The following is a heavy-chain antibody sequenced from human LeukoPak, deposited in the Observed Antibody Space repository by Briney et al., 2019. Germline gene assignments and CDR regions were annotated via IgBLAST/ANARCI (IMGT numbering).Heavy chain of an antibody. CDR3: ARDYDFWSAYSGPHSFDY. CDR2: ISSSSTYI. CDR1: GFTFTSYS. V-gene: IGHV3-21*01. D-gene: IGHD3-3*01. J-gene: IGHJ4*02. Sequence: KPGGSLRLSCAASGFTFTSYSMNWVRQAPGKGLEWVSSISSSSTYIYYVDSVKGRFTISRDNAKNSLYLQMNSLRAEDTAVYYCARDYDFWSAYSGPHSFDYWGQGALVTVSS.